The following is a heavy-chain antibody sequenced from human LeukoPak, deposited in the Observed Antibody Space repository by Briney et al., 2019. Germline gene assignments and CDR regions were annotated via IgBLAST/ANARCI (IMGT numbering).Heavy chain of an antibody. J-gene: IGHJ4*02. CDR1: GFTFNYFW. V-gene: IGHV3-74*01. Sequence: GGSLRLSCAASGFTFNYFWTHWVRQVPGKGLVWVSGINNDGTATYYADSVKGRFTISRDNAKNTVYLNMNGMRAEDTTVYYCATVSEYWGQGNLVTVSS. CDR2: INNDGTAT. CDR3: ATVSEY.